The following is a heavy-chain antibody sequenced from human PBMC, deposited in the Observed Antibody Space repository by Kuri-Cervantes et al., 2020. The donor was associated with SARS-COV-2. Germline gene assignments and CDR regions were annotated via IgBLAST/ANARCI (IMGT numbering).Heavy chain of an antibody. CDR1: GYTFTGYY. CDR2: INPNSGDT. V-gene: IGHV1-2*04. J-gene: IGHJ4*02. CDR3: ATSGTSTDHYFDY. D-gene: IGHD1-14*01. Sequence: ASVKVSCKASGYTFTGYYMHWVRQAPGQGLGWMGWINPNSGDTNYAQNFQGWVTMTRDTSISTAYMELSRPRSDDTAVYYCATSGTSTDHYFDYWGQGTLVTVSS.